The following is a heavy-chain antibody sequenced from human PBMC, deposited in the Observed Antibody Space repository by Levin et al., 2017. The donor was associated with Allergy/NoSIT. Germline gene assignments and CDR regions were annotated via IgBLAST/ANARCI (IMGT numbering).Heavy chain of an antibody. Sequence: SETLSLTCSVSGASISRGDYYWSWIRQHPGEGLEWIGFISYSGSAYYNPSLKSRLTVSLDKSKNQFSLKLSSVTVADTAVYYCAGDECAWLGGCYGIDVWGQGTTVTVS. CDR2: ISYSGSA. V-gene: IGHV4-31*03. D-gene: IGHD3-10*01. CDR3: AGDECAWLGGCYGIDV. J-gene: IGHJ6*02. CDR1: GASISRGDYY.